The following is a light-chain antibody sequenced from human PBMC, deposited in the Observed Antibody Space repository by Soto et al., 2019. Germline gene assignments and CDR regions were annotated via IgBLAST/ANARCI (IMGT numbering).Light chain of an antibody. CDR2: GNH. CDR1: SSNIGADYD. J-gene: IGLJ1*01. Sequence: QSLLTQPPSVSGAPGQRVTISCTGSSSNIGADYDVHWYQQLPGTAPKYLIYGNHNRPSGVPDRFSGSKSGTSASLAITGLQAEDEADYYCQSYDSSLSGYVFGAGTKLTVL. V-gene: IGLV1-40*01. CDR3: QSYDSSLSGYV.